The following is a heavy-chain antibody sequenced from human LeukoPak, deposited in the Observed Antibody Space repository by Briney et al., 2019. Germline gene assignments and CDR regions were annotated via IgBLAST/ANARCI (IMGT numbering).Heavy chain of an antibody. V-gene: IGHV4-39*01. J-gene: IGHJ4*02. CDR1: GGSISSSSYY. D-gene: IGHD3-22*01. CDR2: IYYSGST. CDR3: ARYYDSSGYSFDY. Sequence: SETLSLTCTVSGGSISSSSYYWGCIRQPPGKGLEWIGIIYYSGSTYYNPSLKSRVTISVDTSKNQFSLKLSSVTAADTAVYYCARYYDSSGYSFDYWGQGTLVTVSS.